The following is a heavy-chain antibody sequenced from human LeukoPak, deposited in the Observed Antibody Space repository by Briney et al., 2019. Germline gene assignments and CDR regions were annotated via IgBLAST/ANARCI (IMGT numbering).Heavy chain of an antibody. V-gene: IGHV3-30*03. Sequence: GRSLRLSCAASGFTFSSYGMHWVRQAPGKGLEWVAVISYDGSNKYYADSVKGRFTVSRDNSKNTLFLQMSSLRADDTALYYCAREVTNDAFDIWGQGTMVTVSS. CDR3: AREVTNDAFDI. J-gene: IGHJ3*02. D-gene: IGHD4-17*01. CDR2: ISYDGSNK. CDR1: GFTFSSYG.